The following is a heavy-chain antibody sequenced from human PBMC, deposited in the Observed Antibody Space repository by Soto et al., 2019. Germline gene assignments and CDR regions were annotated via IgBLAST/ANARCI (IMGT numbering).Heavy chain of an antibody. J-gene: IGHJ4*02. CDR2: IHPSDFDT. CDR1: GYSFSSYW. Sequence: HGESLKISCKGSGYSFSSYWIGWVRQMPGKGLEWMGIIHPSDFDTRYSPSFQGQVTISADKSISTAYLQWSSLRASDTAMYYCAYYCTRYEDSWGQGTLVTVSS. D-gene: IGHD2-8*01. V-gene: IGHV5-51*01. CDR3: AYYCTRYEDS.